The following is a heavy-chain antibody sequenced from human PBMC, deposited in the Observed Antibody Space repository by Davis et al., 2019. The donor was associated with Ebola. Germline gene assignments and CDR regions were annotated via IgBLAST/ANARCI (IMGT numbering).Heavy chain of an antibody. CDR1: GGSISSGSYY. D-gene: IGHD2-2*01. J-gene: IGHJ6*03. CDR3: ARERRVVVVVPADYYYMDV. Sequence: SETLSLTCTVSGGSISSGSYYWSWIRQPAGKGLEWIGYIYYSGSTYYNPSLKSRVTISVDTSKNQFSLKLSSVTAADTAVYYCARERRVVVVVPADYYYMDVWGKGTTVTVSS. CDR2: IYYSGST. V-gene: IGHV4-30-4*02.